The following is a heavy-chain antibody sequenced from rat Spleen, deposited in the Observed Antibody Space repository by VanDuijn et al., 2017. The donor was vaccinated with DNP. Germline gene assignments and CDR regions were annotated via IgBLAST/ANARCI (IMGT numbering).Heavy chain of an antibody. V-gene: IGHV5-27*01. Sequence: EVQLVESGGGLVLPGRSLKLSCAASGFTFSNYYMAWVRQAPTKGLEWVACMSPTTRSSYYRDSVRGRFTVSRDDSTSTLYLQMDSLRSEDTATYYCTRGGTYYFDYWGQGVMVTVSS. CDR1: GFTFSNYY. J-gene: IGHJ2*01. D-gene: IGHD1-11*01. CDR3: TRGGTYYFDY. CDR2: MSPTTRSS.